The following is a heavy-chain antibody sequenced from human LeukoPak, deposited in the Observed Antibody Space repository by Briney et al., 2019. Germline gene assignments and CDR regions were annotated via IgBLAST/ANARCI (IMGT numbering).Heavy chain of an antibody. CDR1: GGSISSYY. Sequence: SETLSLTCTVSGGSISSYYWSWIRQPAGKGLEWIGRIYTSGSTNYNPSLKSRVTMSVDTSKNQFSLKLSSVTAADTAVYYCARDRGYCSSTSCYFYYYYYMDVWGKGTTVTVSS. CDR3: ARDRGYCSSTSCYFYYYYYMDV. V-gene: IGHV4-4*07. D-gene: IGHD2-2*03. CDR2: IYTSGST. J-gene: IGHJ6*03.